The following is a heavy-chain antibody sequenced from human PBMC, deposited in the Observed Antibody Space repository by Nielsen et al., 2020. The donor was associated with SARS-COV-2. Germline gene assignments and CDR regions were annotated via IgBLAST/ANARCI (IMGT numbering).Heavy chain of an antibody. CDR2: INHSGST. Sequence: LETLSLTCAVYGGSFSGYYWSWIRQPPGKGLEWIGEINHSGSTNYNPSLKSRVTISVDTSKNQFSLKLSSVTAADTAVYYCASIRTLDYWGQGTLVTVSS. CDR1: GGSFSGYY. V-gene: IGHV4-34*01. CDR3: ASIRTLDY. D-gene: IGHD1-14*01. J-gene: IGHJ4*02.